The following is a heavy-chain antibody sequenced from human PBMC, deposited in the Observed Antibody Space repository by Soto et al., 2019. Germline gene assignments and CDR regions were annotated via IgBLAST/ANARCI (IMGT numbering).Heavy chain of an antibody. V-gene: IGHV1-69*12. CDR2: IMPVFRTP. Sequence: QVQLEQSGAEVKKPGSSVKVSCKASGGTFRTAAISWVRQAPGQGLEWMGGIMPVFRTPDYAQKFQWRVTITADEATNTAYMDLSGLRSDDTAVYYCARDNDRPQLGGNYYYILDVWGQGNTISVSS. CDR3: ARDNDRPQLGGNYYYILDV. J-gene: IGHJ6*02. D-gene: IGHD2-8*01. CDR1: GGTFRTAA.